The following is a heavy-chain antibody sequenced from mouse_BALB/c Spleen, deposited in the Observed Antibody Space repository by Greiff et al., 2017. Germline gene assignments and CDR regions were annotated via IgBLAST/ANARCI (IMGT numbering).Heavy chain of an antibody. J-gene: IGHJ1*01. CDR3: ARESYRNDGGYFDV. D-gene: IGHD2-14*01. V-gene: IGHV2-9*02. CDR1: GFSFTSYG. CDR2: IWAGGST. Sequence: VNVVESGPGLVAPSQCLSISCTASGFSFTSYGVHWVRQPPGKGLEWLGVIWAGGSTNYNSALMSTLSISTDNAKNQVFLQMNSLQTDDTAMYYCARESYRNDGGYFDVWGAGTTVTVSA.